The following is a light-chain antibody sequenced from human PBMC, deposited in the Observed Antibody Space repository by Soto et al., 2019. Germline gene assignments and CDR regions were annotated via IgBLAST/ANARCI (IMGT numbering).Light chain of an antibody. CDR3: SSYTTSSSWV. V-gene: IGLV2-14*01. CDR2: VVS. Sequence: SALTQPASVSGSPGQSITISCTGTSSDVGGYNYVSWFQQHPGKAPKLMIYVVSNRPSGISNRFSGSKSGNTASLTISGLQAEDGAGYYCSSYTTSSSWVFGGGTKLTVL. J-gene: IGLJ3*02. CDR1: SSDVGGYNY.